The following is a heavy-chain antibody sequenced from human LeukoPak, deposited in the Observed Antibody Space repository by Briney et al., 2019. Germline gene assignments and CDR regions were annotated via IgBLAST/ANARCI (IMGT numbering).Heavy chain of an antibody. CDR2: ISSSSSYI. J-gene: IGHJ4*02. CDR3: AREEDYYDSSGHYYPYYFDY. CDR1: GFTFSSYS. V-gene: IGHV3-21*01. D-gene: IGHD3-22*01. Sequence: GGSLRLSCAASGFTFSSYSMNWVRQAPGKGLEWVSSISSSSSYIYYADSVKGRFTISRDNAKNSLYLQMNSLRAEDTAVYYCAREEDYYDSSGHYYPYYFDYWGQGTLVTVSS.